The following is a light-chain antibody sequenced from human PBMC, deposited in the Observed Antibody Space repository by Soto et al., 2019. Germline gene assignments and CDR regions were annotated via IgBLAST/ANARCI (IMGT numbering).Light chain of an antibody. Sequence: QCALTQPPSASGSPGQSVTISCTGTSSDVGGYNYVSWYQQRPGKAPKLMIYEVSKRPSGVPDRFSGSKSGNTASLTVSGLQAEDEADYYCSSYAGSKTLFGGGTKLTVL. CDR3: SSYAGSKTL. CDR2: EVS. J-gene: IGLJ2*01. CDR1: SSDVGGYNY. V-gene: IGLV2-8*01.